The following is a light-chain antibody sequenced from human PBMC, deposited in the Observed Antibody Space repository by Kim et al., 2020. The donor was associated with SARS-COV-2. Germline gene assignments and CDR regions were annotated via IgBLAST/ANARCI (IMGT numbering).Light chain of an antibody. CDR2: DTS. J-gene: IGKJ4*01. Sequence: PGGRATLSCRASQSVGSRYLAWFQQKPGQPPRLLMYDTSKRATGVPDRFSGSGSGTDFTLTVSRLEAEDYAVYYCQQYLKSPLTFGGGTKVDIK. CDR3: QQYLKSPLT. V-gene: IGKV3-20*01. CDR1: QSVGSRY.